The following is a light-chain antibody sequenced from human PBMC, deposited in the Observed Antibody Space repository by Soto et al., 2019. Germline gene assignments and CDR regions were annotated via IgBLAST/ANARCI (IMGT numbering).Light chain of an antibody. CDR3: MQALQPPWT. Sequence: DIVMTQSPLSLPVTPGEPASISCRSSQSLLHSDAYNYLDWYLQKPGQSPQLLIYLGSNRASGVPDRFSGSGSGTDFTLKISRVEAEDVGVYYCMQALQPPWTFGQGTKVDIK. J-gene: IGKJ1*01. CDR2: LGS. CDR1: QSLLHSDAYNY. V-gene: IGKV2-28*01.